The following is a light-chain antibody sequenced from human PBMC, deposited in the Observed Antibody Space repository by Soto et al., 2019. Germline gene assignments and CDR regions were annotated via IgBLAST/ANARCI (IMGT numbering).Light chain of an antibody. V-gene: IGKV3-20*01. CDR1: QSIRSNS. CDR2: GAS. Sequence: DIVLTQSPGTLPFSPGQRATLSCRASQSIRSNSLAWYQQRPGQAPRLLIYGASSRATGIPDRFSGGGSGTDFSLTISRLETEDFSVYYCQQYGSSPLTFGGGTKV. J-gene: IGKJ4*01. CDR3: QQYGSSPLT.